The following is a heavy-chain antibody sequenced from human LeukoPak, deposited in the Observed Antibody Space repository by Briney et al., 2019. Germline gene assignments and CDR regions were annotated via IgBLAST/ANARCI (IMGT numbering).Heavy chain of an antibody. V-gene: IGHV3-11*01. D-gene: IGHD4-17*01. Sequence: PGGSLRLSCAASGFTFSDYYMSWVRQAPGKGLEWVSYISGSRVNIYYADSVKGRFTISRDNAKNSLFLQMDSLRAEDTAVYYCARGSVTTLWYFLNWGQGTLVTVSS. CDR3: ARGSVTTLWYFLN. CDR2: ISGSRVNI. J-gene: IGHJ1*01. CDR1: GFTFSDYY.